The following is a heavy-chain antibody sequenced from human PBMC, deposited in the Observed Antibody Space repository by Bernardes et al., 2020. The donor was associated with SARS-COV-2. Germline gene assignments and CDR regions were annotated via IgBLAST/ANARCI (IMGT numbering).Heavy chain of an antibody. D-gene: IGHD1-26*01. CDR2: IYSGGST. CDR3: AREVGGAHMDV. Sequence: SLRLSCAASGFTVSSNYMTWVRQAPGKGLEWVSVIYSGGSTYYADSVKGRFTISRDNSKNTLFLQMNSLRAEDTAVYYCAREVGGAHMDVWGRGTTVTVSS. CDR1: GFTVSSNY. V-gene: IGHV3-66*02. J-gene: IGHJ6*02.